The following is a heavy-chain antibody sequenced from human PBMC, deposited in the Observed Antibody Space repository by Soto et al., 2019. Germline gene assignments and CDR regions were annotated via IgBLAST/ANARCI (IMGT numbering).Heavy chain of an antibody. Sequence: EVQLVESGGGLVQPGGSLRLSCAASGFTFSTYWMSWVRRTPGKGLEWVANIKQDGTEKYYVDSVRGRLTVSRDNAKSSLYLQMNSLRVEDTAVYYCTNSPHGDSERVFVWGQGTTVTVSS. CDR1: GFTFSTYW. D-gene: IGHD3-10*01. CDR3: TNSPHGDSERVFV. CDR2: IKQDGTEK. J-gene: IGHJ6*02. V-gene: IGHV3-7*01.